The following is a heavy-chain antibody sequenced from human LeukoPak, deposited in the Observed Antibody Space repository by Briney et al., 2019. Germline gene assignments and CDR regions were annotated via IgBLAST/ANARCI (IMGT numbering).Heavy chain of an antibody. D-gene: IGHD5-18*01. Sequence: GGSLRLSCAASGFTFSNAWMSRVRQAPGKGLEWVGRIKSKTDGGTTDYAAPVKGRFTISRDDSKNTLYLQMNSLKTEDTAVYYCTFRGYSYGHVSDYWGQGTLVTVSS. J-gene: IGHJ4*02. V-gene: IGHV3-15*01. CDR2: IKSKTDGGTT. CDR1: GFTFSNAW. CDR3: TFRGYSYGHVSDY.